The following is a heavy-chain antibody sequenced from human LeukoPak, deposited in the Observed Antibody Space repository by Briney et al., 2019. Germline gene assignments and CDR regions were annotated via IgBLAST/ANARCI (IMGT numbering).Heavy chain of an antibody. Sequence: PSGTLSLTCAVSSGSISSSNWWSWVRQPPGKGLEWIGEIYHSGSTNYNPSLKSRVTISVDTSKNQFSLKLSSVTAADTAVYYCARAHMITSYYYYYYMDVWGKGTTVTVSS. CDR1: SGSISSSNW. CDR3: ARAHMITSYYYYYYMDV. V-gene: IGHV4-4*02. D-gene: IGHD3-16*01. J-gene: IGHJ6*03. CDR2: IYHSGST.